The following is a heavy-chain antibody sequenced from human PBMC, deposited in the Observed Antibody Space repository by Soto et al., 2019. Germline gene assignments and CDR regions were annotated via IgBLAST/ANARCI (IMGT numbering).Heavy chain of an antibody. CDR2: IIPIFGTA. CDR3: ARSRGIVVVITTPTRYYGMDV. CDR1: GGTFSSYA. D-gene: IGHD3-22*01. V-gene: IGHV1-69*13. Sequence: GASVKVSCKASGGTFSSYAISWVRQAPGQGLEWMGGIIPIFGTANYAQKFQGRVTITADESTSTAYMGLSSLRSEDTAVYYCARSRGIVVVITTPTRYYGMDVWGQGTTVTVSS. J-gene: IGHJ6*02.